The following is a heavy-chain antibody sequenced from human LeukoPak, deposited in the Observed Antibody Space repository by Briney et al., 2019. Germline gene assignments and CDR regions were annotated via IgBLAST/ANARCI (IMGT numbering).Heavy chain of an antibody. CDR1: GGSISGYY. D-gene: IGHD1-1*01. J-gene: IGHJ3*02. Sequence: SETLSLTCTVSGGSISGYYWSWIRQPPGEGLEWIGYISNSGSTNYNPSLKSRVTISVDTSKNQLSLKLSSVTAADTAVYHCVRLQPNTGEWAFDIWGQGTMVSVSS. V-gene: IGHV4-59*01. CDR3: VRLQPNTGEWAFDI. CDR2: ISNSGST.